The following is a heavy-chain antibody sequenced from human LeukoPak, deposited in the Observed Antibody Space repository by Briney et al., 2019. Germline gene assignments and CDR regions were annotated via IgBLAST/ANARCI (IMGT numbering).Heavy chain of an antibody. CDR3: VPSISSGYYY. Sequence: GGSLRLSCAASGFTFSSCGMNWVRQAPGKGLERVSYISSSSSLIYYADSVKGRFTISRDNAENSLYLQMDSLRAEDTAVYYCVPSISSGYYYWGQGTLVTVSS. V-gene: IGHV3-48*04. J-gene: IGHJ4*02. CDR2: ISSSSSLI. D-gene: IGHD3-22*01. CDR1: GFTFSSCG.